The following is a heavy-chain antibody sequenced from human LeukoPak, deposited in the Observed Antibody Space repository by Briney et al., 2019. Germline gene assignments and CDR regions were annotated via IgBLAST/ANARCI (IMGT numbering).Heavy chain of an antibody. CDR2: IRSKAYGGTT. Sequence: GRSLRLSCTASGFTFGDYAMSWVRQAPGKGLEWVGFIRSKAYGGTTEYAASVKGRFTISRDDSKSIAYLQMNSLKTEDTAVYYCTRAGMVRGVSYYYGMDVWGKGTTVTVSS. J-gene: IGHJ6*04. CDR1: GFTFGDYA. V-gene: IGHV3-49*04. CDR3: TRAGMVRGVSYYYGMDV. D-gene: IGHD3-10*01.